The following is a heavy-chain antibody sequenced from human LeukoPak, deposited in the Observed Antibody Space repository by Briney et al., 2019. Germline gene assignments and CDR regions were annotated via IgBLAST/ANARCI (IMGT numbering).Heavy chain of an antibody. CDR1: GGSISSGSYY. V-gene: IGHV4-61*02. CDR2: IYTSGST. D-gene: IGHD6-13*01. J-gene: IGHJ3*02. CDR3: ARITWYSSSWYRGRAFDI. Sequence: SQTLSLTCTVSGGSISSGSYYWSWIRQPAGKGLEWIGRIYTSGSTNYNPSLKSRVTISVDTSKNQFSLKLSPVTAADTAVYYCARITWYSSSWYRGRAFDIWGQGTMVTVSS.